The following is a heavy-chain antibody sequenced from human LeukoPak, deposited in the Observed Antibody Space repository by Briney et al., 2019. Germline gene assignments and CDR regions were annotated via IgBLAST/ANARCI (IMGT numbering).Heavy chain of an antibody. Sequence: SETLSLTCAVYGGSFSGYYWSWIRQPPGKGLEWIGEINHSGSTNYNPSLKSRVTISVDTSKNQFSLKLSSVTAADTAVYYCARGHKYFRFSGAFDIWGQGTIVTVSS. CDR2: INHSGST. D-gene: IGHD2/OR15-2a*01. J-gene: IGHJ3*02. CDR1: GGSFSGYY. CDR3: ARGHKYFRFSGAFDI. V-gene: IGHV4-34*01.